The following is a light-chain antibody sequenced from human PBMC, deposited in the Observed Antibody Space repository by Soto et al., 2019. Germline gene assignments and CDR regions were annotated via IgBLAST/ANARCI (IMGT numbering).Light chain of an antibody. V-gene: IGKV3-20*01. CDR1: QRVSSTY. CDR2: SAS. CDR3: QQYANSPRT. J-gene: IGKJ1*01. Sequence: EIVLTQSPGTLYLSPGERATLSCRASQRVSSTYLAWYQQRPGQAPRLLIYSASSRATGTPDRFSGSGSGTDFTLTISSLEHEDIAVYYCQQYANSPRTFGQGTKVEI.